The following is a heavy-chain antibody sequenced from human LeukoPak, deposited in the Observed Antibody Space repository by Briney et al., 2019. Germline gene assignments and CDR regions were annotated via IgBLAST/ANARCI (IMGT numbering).Heavy chain of an antibody. V-gene: IGHV1-46*01. D-gene: IGHD6-13*01. J-gene: IGHJ4*02. Sequence: AASVKVSYTASGYTFTSYYIHWVRQAPGQGLEWMGIINPSGGSTTYAQKFQGRVAMTRDTSTSRVYMEVSSLRSEDTAVYYCARTYSSSDEFDYWGQGTLVTVSS. CDR1: GYTFTSYY. CDR2: INPSGGST. CDR3: ARTYSSSDEFDY.